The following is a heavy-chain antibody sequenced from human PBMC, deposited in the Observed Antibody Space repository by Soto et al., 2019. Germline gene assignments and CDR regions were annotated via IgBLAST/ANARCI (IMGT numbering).Heavy chain of an antibody. J-gene: IGHJ4*02. CDR1: GYTFTSYY. CDR2: INPSGGST. V-gene: IGHV1-46*01. Sequence: GASVKVSFKACGYTFTSYYIHWVRQAPGQGLEWMGIINPSGGSTSYAQKFQGRVTMTRDTSTSTVYMELSSLRSEDTAVYYCAREKGYSGSYYYFDYWGQGTLVTVSS. CDR3: AREKGYSGSYYYFDY. D-gene: IGHD1-26*01.